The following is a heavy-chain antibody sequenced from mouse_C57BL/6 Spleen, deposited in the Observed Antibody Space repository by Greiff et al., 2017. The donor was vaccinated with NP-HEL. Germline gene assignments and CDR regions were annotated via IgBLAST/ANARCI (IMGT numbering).Heavy chain of an antibody. CDR2: IDPETGGT. V-gene: IGHV1-15*01. CDR3: TRGTGY. CDR1: GYTFTDYE. D-gene: IGHD3-3*01. Sequence: VQLQQSGAELVRPGASVTLSCKASGYTFTDYEMHWVKQTPVHGLEWIGAIDPETGGTAYNQKFKGKAILTADKSSSTAYLELRSLTSEDSAVYYCTRGTGYWGQGTTLTVSS. J-gene: IGHJ2*01.